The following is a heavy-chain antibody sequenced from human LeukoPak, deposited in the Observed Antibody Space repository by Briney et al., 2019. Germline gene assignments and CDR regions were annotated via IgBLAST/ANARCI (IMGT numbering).Heavy chain of an antibody. J-gene: IGHJ4*02. V-gene: IGHV1-3*01. CDR1: GYTFTTYA. CDR2: INAGNGYT. Sequence: ASVKVSCKASGYTFTTYATHWVRQAPGQRLEWMGWINAGNGYTKSSQRFQGRVTMTRDTSTSTVYMELSSLRSEDTAVYYCANGDRYYFDYWGQGTLVTVSS. D-gene: IGHD4-17*01. CDR3: ANGDRYYFDY.